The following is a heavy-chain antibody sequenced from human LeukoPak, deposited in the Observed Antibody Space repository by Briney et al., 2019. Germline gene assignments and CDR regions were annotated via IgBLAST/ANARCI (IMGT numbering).Heavy chain of an antibody. D-gene: IGHD2-2*01. V-gene: IGHV4-4*07. CDR1: GGSISSYY. J-gene: IGHJ6*03. Sequence: SETLSLTCTVSGGSISSYYWSWIRQPAGKGLEWIGRIYTSGSTNYNPSLKSRVTMSVDTSKNQFSLKLSSVTAADTAVYYCAREVPAAITLYYYYYYMDVWGKGTTVNVSS. CDR3: AREVPAAITLYYYYYYMDV. CDR2: IYTSGST.